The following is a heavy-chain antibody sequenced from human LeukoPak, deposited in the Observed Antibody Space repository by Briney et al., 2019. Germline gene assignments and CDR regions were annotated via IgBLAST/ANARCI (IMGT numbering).Heavy chain of an antibody. V-gene: IGHV4-59*01. J-gene: IGHJ4*02. CDR3: ASLSGYYHPYFDY. CDR1: GGSISSYY. D-gene: IGHD3-22*01. Sequence: PSETLSLTCTVSGGSISSYYWSWIRQPPGKGLEWIGYIYYSGNTNYNPSLKSRVTISVDTSKNQFSLKPSSVTAADTAVYFCASLSGYYHPYFDYWGQGTLVTVSS. CDR2: IYYSGNT.